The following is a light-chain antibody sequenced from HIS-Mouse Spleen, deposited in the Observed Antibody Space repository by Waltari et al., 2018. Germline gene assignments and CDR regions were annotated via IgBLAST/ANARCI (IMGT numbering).Light chain of an antibody. Sequence: QSVLTQPPSASGTPGQRVTISCSGSSPHLGRNTVNWYQQLPGTAPKLLIYSNNQRPSGVPDRFSGSKSGTSASLAISGLQSEDEADYYCAAWDDSLNGWVFGGGTKLTVL. V-gene: IGLV1-44*01. CDR2: SNN. J-gene: IGLJ3*02. CDR3: AAWDDSLNGWV. CDR1: SPHLGRNT.